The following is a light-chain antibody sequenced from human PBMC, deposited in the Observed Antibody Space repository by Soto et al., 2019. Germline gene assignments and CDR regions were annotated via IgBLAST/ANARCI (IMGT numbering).Light chain of an antibody. J-gene: IGKJ1*01. CDR3: HHYNTYST. CDR1: QSISIW. V-gene: IGKV1-5*03. CDR2: AAS. Sequence: DIQMTQSPSALSASIGDRVTITCRASQSISIWLAWYQRKPGKAPKLLIYAASSLESGVPSRFSGSGSGTEFTLTISSLQPDDFATYYCHHYNTYSTFGQGTRVDVK.